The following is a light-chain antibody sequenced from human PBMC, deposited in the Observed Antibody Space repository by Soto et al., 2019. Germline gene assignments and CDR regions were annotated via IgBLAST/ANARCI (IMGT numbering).Light chain of an antibody. Sequence: QSALTQPRSVSGSPGPAVTISCTGTSSDVGGHNYVSCYQQHPGKAPKLMIYDVSKSPSGVPDRFSGSKSGNTASLTISGLQAEDEADYYCCSYAGSYTPLYVFGTGTKVTV. CDR1: SSDVGGHNY. J-gene: IGLJ1*01. CDR2: DVS. CDR3: CSYAGSYTPLYV. V-gene: IGLV2-11*01.